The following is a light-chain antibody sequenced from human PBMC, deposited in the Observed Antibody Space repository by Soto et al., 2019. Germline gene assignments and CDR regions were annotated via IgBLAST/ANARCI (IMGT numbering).Light chain of an antibody. Sequence: EIVLTQSPATLSSFPGERATLSCRASQTVNSRLAWYQHKPGQAPRLLIYLTSNRATGIPARFSGSGSGTDFTLTISSLEPEDFGVYYCHQRQSWPRTFGQGTKVEIK. CDR2: LTS. CDR1: QTVNSR. CDR3: HQRQSWPRT. V-gene: IGKV3-11*01. J-gene: IGKJ1*01.